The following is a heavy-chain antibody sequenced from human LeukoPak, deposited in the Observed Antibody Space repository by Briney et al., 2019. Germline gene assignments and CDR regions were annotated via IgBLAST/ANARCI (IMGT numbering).Heavy chain of an antibody. Sequence: SETLSLTCTVSGGSISSYYWSWIRQPPGKGLEWIGYIYYSGSTNYNPSLKSRVTISVDTSKNQFSLKLSSVTAADTAVYYCARLPSLSTVTTRTPVDYWGQGTLVTVSS. D-gene: IGHD4-17*01. CDR3: ARLPSLSTVTTRTPVDY. CDR1: GGSISSYY. CDR2: IYYSGST. J-gene: IGHJ4*02. V-gene: IGHV4-59*01.